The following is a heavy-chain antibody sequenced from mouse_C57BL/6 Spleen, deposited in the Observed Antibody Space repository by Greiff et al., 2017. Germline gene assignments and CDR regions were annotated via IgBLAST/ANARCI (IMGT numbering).Heavy chain of an antibody. CDR1: GFNIKDYY. CDR2: IDPEDGET. J-gene: IGHJ2*01. V-gene: IGHV14-2*01. D-gene: IGHD1-1*01. Sequence: VQLQQSGAELVKPGASVKLSCTASGFNIKDYYMHWVKQRTEQGLEWIGRIDPEDGETKYAPQFQGKATITADTSSNTAYLQLSSLTSEDTAVYYCAREDYYGSSPLGYWGQGTTLTVSS. CDR3: AREDYYGSSPLGY.